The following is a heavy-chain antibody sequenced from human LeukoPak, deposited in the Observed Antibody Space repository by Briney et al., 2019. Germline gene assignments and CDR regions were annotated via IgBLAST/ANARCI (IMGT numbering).Heavy chain of an antibody. CDR1: VYSISSGYY. CDR2: IYHSGST. Sequence: SETLSLTCAVSVYSISSGYYWGWIRQPPGKGLEWIGSIYHSGSTYYNPSLKSRVTISVDTSKNQFSLKLSSVTAADTAVYYCARPRGIAAGAFHYWDQGTLVTVSS. CDR3: ARPRGIAAGAFHY. V-gene: IGHV4-38-2*01. J-gene: IGHJ4*02. D-gene: IGHD6-13*01.